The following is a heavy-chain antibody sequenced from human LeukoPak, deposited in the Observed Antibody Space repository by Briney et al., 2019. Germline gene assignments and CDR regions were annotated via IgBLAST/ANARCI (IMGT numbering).Heavy chain of an antibody. CDR1: GYTFTSYY. J-gene: IGHJ5*02. CDR2: INPIGGST. D-gene: IGHD3-9*01. Sequence: ASVKVSCKASGYTFTSYYMHWVRQSPGQELEWMGVINPIGGSTGYAQKFQGRVTMTRDQSKSPVYMELSSLRPEDTAVYYCARAGMIRYFDWLSTQNWFDPWGQGTLVTVSS. CDR3: ARAGMIRYFDWLSTQNWFDP. V-gene: IGHV1-46*01.